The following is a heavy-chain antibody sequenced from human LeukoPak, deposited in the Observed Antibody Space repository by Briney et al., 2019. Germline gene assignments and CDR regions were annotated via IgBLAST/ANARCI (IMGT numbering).Heavy chain of an antibody. J-gene: IGHJ4*02. D-gene: IGHD3-16*01. Sequence: SGTLSLTCAVSGGSISSSNWWSWVRQPPGKGLEWIGEIYHSGSTNYSPSLKSRVTISVDKSKNQFSLKLSSVTAADTAVYYCATLPRLRGSYVDYWGQGTLVTVSS. CDR1: GGSISSSNW. V-gene: IGHV4-4*02. CDR3: ATLPRLRGSYVDY. CDR2: IYHSGST.